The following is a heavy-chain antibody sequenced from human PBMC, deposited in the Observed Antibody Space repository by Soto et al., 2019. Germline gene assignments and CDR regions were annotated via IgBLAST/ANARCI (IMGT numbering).Heavy chain of an antibody. J-gene: IGHJ6*02. CDR1: GYTFTRYG. D-gene: IGHD2-8*01. V-gene: IGHV1-18*01. Sequence: QGHLVQSGAEVKKPGTSVKLSCKASGYTFTRYGISWVRQARGQGLEWMGWISGYNGDTNYAQNLQGRVTLTIDTSTSTAYMELRSLTSDDTAVYYCAKNGQPPCYYYGLDVWGQGTTVTVS. CDR2: ISGYNGDT. CDR3: AKNGQPPCYYYGLDV.